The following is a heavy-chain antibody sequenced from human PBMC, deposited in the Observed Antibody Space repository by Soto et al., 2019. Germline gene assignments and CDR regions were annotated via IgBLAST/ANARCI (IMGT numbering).Heavy chain of an antibody. J-gene: IGHJ2*01. Sequence: SETLSRTCSVYGGSFSGHYWSWMRQPPGNGLERMGQINHSGSTNYNPSPKSRVTISIDKSKTQHSLRLSYGTGAETAVYYCARGPYYDFWSGYFPNWYFDLWGRGTLVTVSS. D-gene: IGHD3-3*01. CDR1: GGSFSGHY. CDR3: ARGPYYDFWSGYFPNWYFDL. CDR2: INHSGST. V-gene: IGHV4-34*01.